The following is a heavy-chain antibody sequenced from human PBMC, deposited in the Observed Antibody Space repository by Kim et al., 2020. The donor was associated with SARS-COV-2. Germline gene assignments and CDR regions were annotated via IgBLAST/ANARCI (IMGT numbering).Heavy chain of an antibody. CDR1: GGSFSGYY. D-gene: IGHD3-22*01. J-gene: IGHJ4*02. CDR3: ARGRVYYYDSSGYYYVRTSYYFDY. Sequence: SETLSLTCAVYGGSFSGYYWSWIRQPPGKGLEWIGEINHSGSTNYNPSLKSRVTISVDTSKNQFSLKLSSVTAADTAVYYCARGRVYYYDSSGYYYVRTSYYFDYWGQGTLVTVSS. CDR2: INHSGST. V-gene: IGHV4-34*01.